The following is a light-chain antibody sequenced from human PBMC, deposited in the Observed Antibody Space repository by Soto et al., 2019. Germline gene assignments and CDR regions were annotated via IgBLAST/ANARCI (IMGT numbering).Light chain of an antibody. Sequence: DIQMTQSPSTLSASVGDRVTITCRACQSISSWLAWYQQKPGKAPKLLIYKASSLEGGVPSRFSGSGSGTDFTLTISSLQPDDFATYYCQQYHSYSLTFGGGTKV. V-gene: IGKV1-5*03. J-gene: IGKJ4*01. CDR1: QSISSW. CDR2: KAS. CDR3: QQYHSYSLT.